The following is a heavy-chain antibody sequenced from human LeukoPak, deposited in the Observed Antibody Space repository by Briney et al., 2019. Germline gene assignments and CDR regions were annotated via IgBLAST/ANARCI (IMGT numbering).Heavy chain of an antibody. V-gene: IGHV3-53*01. CDR3: ARDGDTAMPTPY. D-gene: IGHD5-18*01. J-gene: IGHJ4*02. Sequence: GGSLRLSCAASGFIVSGKYMSWVRQAPGKGLEWVSVIRSDGSTSYADSVKGRFTISRDNSKNSLYLQMNSLRDEDTAVYYCARDGDTAMPTPYWGQGTLVTVSS. CDR2: IRSDGST. CDR1: GFIVSGKY.